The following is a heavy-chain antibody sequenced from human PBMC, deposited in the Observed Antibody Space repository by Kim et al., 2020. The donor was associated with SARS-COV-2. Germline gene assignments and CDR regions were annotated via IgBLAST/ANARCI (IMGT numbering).Heavy chain of an antibody. CDR2: IYYSGST. Sequence: SETLSLTCTVSGGSISSGGYYWSWIRQHPGKGLEWIGYIYYSGSTYYNPSLKSRVTISVDTSKNQFSLKLSSVTAADTAVYYCARAGLITPLRPPQFGIWGQGTMVTVSS. CDR3: ARAGLITPLRPPQFGI. J-gene: IGHJ3*02. V-gene: IGHV4-31*03. D-gene: IGHD4-17*01. CDR1: GGSISSGGYY.